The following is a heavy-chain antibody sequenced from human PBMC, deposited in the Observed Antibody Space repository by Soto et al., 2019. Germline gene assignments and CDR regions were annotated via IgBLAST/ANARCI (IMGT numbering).Heavy chain of an antibody. Sequence: VQLLESGGGLVQPGGSLRLSCAASGFTFTNYAMSWVRQAPGKGLEWVSTIIGVGGITPYAASVKGRCTISRDDSKNTLQLEMNSLRAEDAALYFCAKNNATGGGFFDSWGQGILVTVSS. CDR2: IIGVGGIT. CDR3: AKNNATGGGFFDS. CDR1: GFTFTNYA. D-gene: IGHD3-16*01. V-gene: IGHV3-23*01. J-gene: IGHJ4*02.